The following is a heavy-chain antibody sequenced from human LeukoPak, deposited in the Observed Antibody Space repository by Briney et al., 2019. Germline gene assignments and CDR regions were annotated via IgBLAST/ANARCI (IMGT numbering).Heavy chain of an antibody. CDR3: ATSGSGWYRFDY. CDR2: ISGSGATT. CDR1: GFTFSSYA. J-gene: IGHJ4*02. D-gene: IGHD6-19*01. V-gene: IGHV3-23*01. Sequence: GGSLRLSCAASGFTFSSYAMSWVRQAPGKGLEWVSAISGSGATTYYADSVRGRFSISKDISKNTLYLQMNSLRVEDTAVYYCATSGSGWYRFDYWGQGTLVSVSS.